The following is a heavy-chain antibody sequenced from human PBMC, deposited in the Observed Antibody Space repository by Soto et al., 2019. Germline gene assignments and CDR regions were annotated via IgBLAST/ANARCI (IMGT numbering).Heavy chain of an antibody. CDR1: GFTFSSYS. J-gene: IGHJ6*02. Sequence: EVQLVESGGGLVKPGGSLRLSCAASGFTFSSYSMNWVRQAPGKGLEWVSSISSSSSYIYYADSVKSRFTISRDNAKNSLYLQMNSLRAEDTAVYYCARVSTAYYYGMDVWGQGTTVTVSS. CDR3: ARVSTAYYYGMDV. V-gene: IGHV3-21*01. CDR2: ISSSSSYI.